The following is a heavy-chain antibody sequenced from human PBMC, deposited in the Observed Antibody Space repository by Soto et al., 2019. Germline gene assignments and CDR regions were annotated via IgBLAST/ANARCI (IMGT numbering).Heavy chain of an antibody. D-gene: IGHD6-13*01. CDR2: ISSTTSYI. CDR1: GFTFISYT. CDR3: TRVLIAAAGRGPDY. V-gene: IGHV3-21*06. J-gene: IGHJ4*02. Sequence: GGSLRLSCAASGFTFISYTLSWVRQAPGKGLEWVSSISSTTSYIFYADSVKGRFTVSRDNAKSSLYLQMDSLRAEDTAVYYCTRVLIAAAGRGPDYWGEGTLVTVSS.